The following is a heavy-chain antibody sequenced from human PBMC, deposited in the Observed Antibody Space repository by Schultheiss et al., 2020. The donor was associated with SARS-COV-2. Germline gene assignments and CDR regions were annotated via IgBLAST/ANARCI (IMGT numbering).Heavy chain of an antibody. D-gene: IGHD1-14*01. V-gene: IGHV4-61*08. CDR2: IYYSGST. Sequence: SETLSLTCTVSGGSISSGGYYWSWIRQHPGKGLEWIGYIYYSGSTNYNPSLKSRVTISVDTSKNQFSLKLSSVTAADTAVYYCARVSGRREPGYYYYGMDVWGQGTTVTVSS. CDR3: ARVSGRREPGYYYYGMDV. CDR1: GGSISSGGYY. J-gene: IGHJ6*02.